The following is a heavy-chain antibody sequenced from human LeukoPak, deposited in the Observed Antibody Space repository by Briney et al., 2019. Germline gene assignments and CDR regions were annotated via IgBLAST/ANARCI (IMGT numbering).Heavy chain of an antibody. CDR3: ARFDYCGGDCYTLDY. CDR2: IYYSGST. V-gene: IGHV4-61*01. J-gene: IGHJ4*02. D-gene: IGHD2-21*02. Sequence: PSETLSLTCTVSGGSVSSGSYYWSWIRQPPGKGLEWIGYIYYSGSTNYNPSLKSRVTMSVDTSKNQFSLKLSSVTAADTALYYCARFDYCGGDCYTLDYWGQGTLVTVSS. CDR1: GGSVSSGSYY.